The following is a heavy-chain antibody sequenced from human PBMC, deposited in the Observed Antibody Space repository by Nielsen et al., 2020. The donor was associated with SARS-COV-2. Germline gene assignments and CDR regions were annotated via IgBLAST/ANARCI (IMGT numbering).Heavy chain of an antibody. CDR3: ARGGYSYLYFDD. CDR1: GGSIRSHY. D-gene: IGHD5-18*01. V-gene: IGHV4-59*11. Sequence: SETLSLTCTVSGGSIRSHYWSWIRKSPGKALEWIGYFYYSGSTDYNPSLKSRVSISKDTSKNQFSLKLNSVTAADTAVYYCARGGYSYLYFDDWGQGTQVIVSS. CDR2: FYYSGST. J-gene: IGHJ4*02.